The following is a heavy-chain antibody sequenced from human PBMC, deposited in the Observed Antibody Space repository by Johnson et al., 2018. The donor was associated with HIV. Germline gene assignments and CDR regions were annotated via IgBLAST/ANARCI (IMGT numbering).Heavy chain of an antibody. Sequence: VQLVESGGGVVQPGRSLRLSCAASGFTFSSYAMHWVRQAPGKGLEWVALISYDGYNNYYADSVKGRFTISRDNSKNTLYLQMNSLRAEDTAVYYCARPGIVILPAGAFDIWGPWTMVTVSS. CDR2: ISYDGYNN. J-gene: IGHJ3*02. V-gene: IGHV3-30*04. D-gene: IGHD2-2*01. CDR1: GFTFSSYA. CDR3: ARPGIVILPAGAFDI.